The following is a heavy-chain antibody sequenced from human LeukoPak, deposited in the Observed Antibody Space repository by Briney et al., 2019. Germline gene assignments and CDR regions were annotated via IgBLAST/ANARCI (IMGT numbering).Heavy chain of an antibody. D-gene: IGHD3-10*01. CDR3: ARDSYRGFGELLLFDY. CDR2: ISSSSSYI. Sequence: GGSLRLSCAVSGFTFSSYSMNWVRQAPGKGLEWVSSISSSSSYIYYADSVKGRFTISRDNAKNSLYLQMNSLRAEDTAVYYCARDSYRGFGELLLFDYWGQGTLVTVSS. CDR1: GFTFSSYS. J-gene: IGHJ4*02. V-gene: IGHV3-21*01.